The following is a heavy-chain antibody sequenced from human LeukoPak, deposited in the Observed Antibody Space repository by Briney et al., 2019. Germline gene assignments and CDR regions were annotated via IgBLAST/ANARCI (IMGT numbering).Heavy chain of an antibody. Sequence: GGSLRLSCAASGFTFDDYAMHWIRHAPGKGLEWVSGISWNSGSIGYADSVKGRFTISRDNAKNSLYLQMNSLRAEDMALYYCAKAVTIGRLDLDYWGQGTLVTVSS. V-gene: IGHV3-9*03. CDR2: ISWNSGSI. CDR1: GFTFDDYA. D-gene: IGHD4-17*01. CDR3: AKAVTIGRLDLDY. J-gene: IGHJ4*02.